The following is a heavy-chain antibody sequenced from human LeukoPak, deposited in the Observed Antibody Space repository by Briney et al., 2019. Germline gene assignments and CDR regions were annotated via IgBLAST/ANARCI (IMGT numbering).Heavy chain of an antibody. CDR2: IFYSGST. CDR1: GGSMNNYF. D-gene: IGHD2-15*01. Sequence: PSETLSLTCTVSGGSMNNYFWTWIRQPPGKGLQGIGYIFYSGSTNSNPSLKSRVTISVDTSKNQFSLKLNSVTAADTAVYYCARGRYCSASNCDFHRFEYWGQGTLVTVSS. V-gene: IGHV4-59*01. J-gene: IGHJ4*02. CDR3: ARGRYCSASNCDFHRFEY.